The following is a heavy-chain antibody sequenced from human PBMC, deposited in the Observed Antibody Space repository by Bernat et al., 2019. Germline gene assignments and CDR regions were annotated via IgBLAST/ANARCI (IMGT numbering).Heavy chain of an antibody. V-gene: IGHV3-30*18. Sequence: QVQLVESGGGVVQSGRSLRLSCAASGFTFSSYGMHWVRQAPGKGLEWVAVISYDGSNKYYADSVKGRFTISRDNSKNTLYLQMNSLRAEDTAVYYCAKDDGDGVDYWGQGTLVTVSS. CDR1: GFTFSSYG. CDR3: AKDDGDGVDY. CDR2: ISYDGSNK. J-gene: IGHJ4*02. D-gene: IGHD3-10*01.